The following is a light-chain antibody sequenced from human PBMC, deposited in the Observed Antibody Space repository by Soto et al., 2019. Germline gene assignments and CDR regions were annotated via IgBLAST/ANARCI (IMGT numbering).Light chain of an antibody. V-gene: IGKV3-11*01. CDR3: QQRTNWPPGFT. Sequence: EIVLTQFPATLSLSPGERATLSCRASQSVSTSLAWYQQKPGQAPRLLIYGASNRATGVPARFSGSVSGTDFTLTISSLQPEDFAVYFCQQRTNWPPGFTFGPGTKVDIK. CDR2: GAS. CDR1: QSVSTS. J-gene: IGKJ3*01.